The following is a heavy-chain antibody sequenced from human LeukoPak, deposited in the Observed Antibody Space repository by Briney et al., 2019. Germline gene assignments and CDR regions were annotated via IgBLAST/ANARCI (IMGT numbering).Heavy chain of an antibody. D-gene: IGHD3-10*01. Sequence: SETLSLTCTVSGYSISSGYFWGWIRPPPGKGLEWIGSIYHSGSTYYNPSLKSRVTISVDTSKNQFSLTLSSVTAADTAVYYCARNYGSGSYSPFDYWGQGTLVTASS. CDR3: ARNYGSGSYSPFDY. CDR1: GYSISSGYF. CDR2: IYHSGST. V-gene: IGHV4-38-2*02. J-gene: IGHJ4*02.